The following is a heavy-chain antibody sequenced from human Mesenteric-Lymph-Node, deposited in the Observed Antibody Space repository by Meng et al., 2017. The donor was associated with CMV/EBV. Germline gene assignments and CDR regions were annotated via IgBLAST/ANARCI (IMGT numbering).Heavy chain of an antibody. D-gene: IGHD3-22*01. J-gene: IGHJ4*02. V-gene: IGHV3-72*01. Sequence: GESLKISCAASGFSLSDHYMDWVRQAPGKGLEWVGRSRNKANSSTTEYAASVKGRFTIARDDSKSSLFLQLNSLKTEDTAVYYCVRSDSSGYLAYWGQGTLVTVSS. CDR2: SRNKANSSTT. CDR3: VRSDSSGYLAY. CDR1: GFSLSDHY.